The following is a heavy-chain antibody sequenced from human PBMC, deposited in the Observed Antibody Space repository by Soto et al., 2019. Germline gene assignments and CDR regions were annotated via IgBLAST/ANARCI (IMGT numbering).Heavy chain of an antibody. Sequence: EVQLLESGGGLVQPGGSLRLSCAASGFSFSSYAMNWVRQAPGKGLEWVSVISGSGDSTYYADSVKGRFTISRDNSKNTRYLQMISLRAEDTAVYYCAARSSGWYFDYWGQGTLVIVSS. J-gene: IGHJ4*02. CDR2: ISGSGDST. D-gene: IGHD6-19*01. CDR1: GFSFSSYA. V-gene: IGHV3-23*01. CDR3: AARSSGWYFDY.